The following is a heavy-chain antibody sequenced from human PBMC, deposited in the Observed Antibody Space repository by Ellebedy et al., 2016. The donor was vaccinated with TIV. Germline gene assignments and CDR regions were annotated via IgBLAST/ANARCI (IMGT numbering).Heavy chain of an antibody. J-gene: IGHJ4*02. D-gene: IGHD3-10*01. Sequence: PGGSLRLSCAASGLTVSSSYMTWVRQAPGEWPEWVTAVYSGSNTYYADSGKGRLTISRDNSKNTLSLEMNRLRVDDTAVNFGARGPIRYTQKGGFLNYWGQGTLVTVSS. CDR2: VYSGSNT. CDR3: ARGPIRYTQKGGFLNY. V-gene: IGHV3-53*01. CDR1: GLTVSSSY.